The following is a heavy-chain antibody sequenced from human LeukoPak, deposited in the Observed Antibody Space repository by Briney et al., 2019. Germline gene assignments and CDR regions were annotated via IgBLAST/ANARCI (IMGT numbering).Heavy chain of an antibody. D-gene: IGHD3-10*01. J-gene: IGHJ4*02. V-gene: IGHV3-15*01. Sequence: GGSLRLSCAASGFSISNDWMSWVRQAPGKGLEWVARVKSKGAGETTDYAAPVKGRFTISRDDSKTTLYLQMNSLKTEDTAVYYCTLIQGWGSGSYYRDFWGQGTLVTVSS. CDR2: VKSKGAGETT. CDR3: TLIQGWGSGSYYRDF. CDR1: GFSISNDW.